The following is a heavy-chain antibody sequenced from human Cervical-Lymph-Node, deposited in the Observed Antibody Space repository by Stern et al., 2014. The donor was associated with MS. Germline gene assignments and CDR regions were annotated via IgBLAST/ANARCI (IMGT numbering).Heavy chain of an antibody. D-gene: IGHD4-17*01. CDR3: ARGIVTNRPASTLHNLFDP. CDR2: IIPIIGLA. V-gene: IGHV1-69*09. Sequence: VQLLQSGAEVKKPGSSVHVSCKPSGGKLSSSFAVSWVRQAPGPGLEWMGRIIPIIGLANYAQKFQSRLTITADKSTSTVYMELSSLTSEDTALYYCARGIVTNRPASTLHNLFDPWGQGTLVTVSS. J-gene: IGHJ5*02. CDR1: GGKLSSSFA.